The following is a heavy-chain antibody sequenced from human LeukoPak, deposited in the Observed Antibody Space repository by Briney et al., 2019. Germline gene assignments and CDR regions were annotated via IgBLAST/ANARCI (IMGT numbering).Heavy chain of an antibody. CDR1: GYTFTGYY. D-gene: IGHD3-10*01. V-gene: IGHV1-2*02. J-gene: IGHJ5*02. CDR3: AREDYGSGSYYNEDNWFDP. CDR2: INPNSGGT. Sequence: ASVKVSCKASGYTFTGYYMHWVRQAPGQGLEWMGWINPNSGGTNYAQKFQGRVTMTRDTSISTACMELSRLRSDDTAVYYCAREDYGSGSYYNEDNWFDPWGQGTLVTVSS.